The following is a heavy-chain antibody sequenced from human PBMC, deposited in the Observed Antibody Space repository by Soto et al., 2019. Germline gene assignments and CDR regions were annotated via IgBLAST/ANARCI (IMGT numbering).Heavy chain of an antibody. V-gene: IGHV3-11*06. CDR1: GFTFSDYY. D-gene: IGHD6-6*01. J-gene: IGHJ5*02. CDR2: ISSSSSYT. Sequence: LSLSCAASGFTFSDYYMSWIRQAPGKGLEWVSYISSSSSYTNYADSVKGRFTISRDNAKNSLYLQMNSLRAEDTAVYYCARGAEQLVPHQGDNWFDLWGQGTLVTVSS. CDR3: ARGAEQLVPHQGDNWFDL.